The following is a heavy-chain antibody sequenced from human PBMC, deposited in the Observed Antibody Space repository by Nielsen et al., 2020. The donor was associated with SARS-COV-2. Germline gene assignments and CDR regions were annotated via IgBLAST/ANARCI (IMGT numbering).Heavy chain of an antibody. CDR3: ALGMVVAALWGGWFDP. Sequence: SVKVSCKVSGYTLTELSMHWVRQAPGKGLEWMGGFDPEDGETIYAQKFQGRVTMTEDTSTDTAYMELSSLRSEDTAVYYCALGMVVAALWGGWFDPWGQGTLVTVSS. V-gene: IGHV1-24*01. J-gene: IGHJ5*02. D-gene: IGHD2-15*01. CDR2: FDPEDGET. CDR1: GYTLTELS.